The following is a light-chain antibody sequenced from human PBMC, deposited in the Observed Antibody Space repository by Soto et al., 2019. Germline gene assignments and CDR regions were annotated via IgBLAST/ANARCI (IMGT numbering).Light chain of an antibody. J-gene: IGLJ6*01. CDR3: SSYTTSHNRV. Sequence: QSALTQPASVSGSPGQSITISCTGTSSDVGGYDFVSWYQHHPGKAPKLMIFDVNNRPAGLSNRFSGSKSGNTASLTISGLQTEDEADYSCSSYTTSHNRVFGNGNKVTVL. CDR1: SSDVGGYDF. V-gene: IGLV2-14*01. CDR2: DVN.